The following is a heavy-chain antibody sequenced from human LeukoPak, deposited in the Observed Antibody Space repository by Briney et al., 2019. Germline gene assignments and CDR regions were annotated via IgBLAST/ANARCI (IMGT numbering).Heavy chain of an antibody. V-gene: IGHV1-69*05. CDR2: IIPIFGTA. J-gene: IGHJ6*03. Sequence: GASVKVSCKASGGTFSSDAISWVRQAPGQGLEWMGGIIPIFGTAHYAQKFQGRVTITTDESTSTAYMELSSLRSEDTAVYYCARASRGSYYYYYMDVWGKGTTVTVSS. D-gene: IGHD3-16*01. CDR3: ARASRGSYYYYYMDV. CDR1: GGTFSSDA.